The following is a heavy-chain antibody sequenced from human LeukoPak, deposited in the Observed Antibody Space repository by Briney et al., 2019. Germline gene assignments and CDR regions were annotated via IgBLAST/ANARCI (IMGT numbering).Heavy chain of an antibody. CDR3: ARGYYYGSGSYSGYYYYMDV. Sequence: ASVKVSSKASGYTFTSYDINWVRQAPGQGREWMGWMNPKSGNTGYAQKFQGRVTITRNTSISTAYMELSSLRSEDTAVYYCARGYYYGSGSYSGYYYYMDVWGKGTTVTVSS. CDR1: GYTFTSYD. D-gene: IGHD3-10*01. J-gene: IGHJ6*03. CDR2: MNPKSGNT. V-gene: IGHV1-8*03.